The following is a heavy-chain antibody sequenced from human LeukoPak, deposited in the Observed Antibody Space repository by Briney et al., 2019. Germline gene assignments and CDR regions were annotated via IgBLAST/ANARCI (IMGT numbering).Heavy chain of an antibody. Sequence: SETLSLTCTVSGGSISSSSYYWGWIRQPPGKGLEWIGSIYYSGSTYYNPSLKSRVTISVDTSKNQFSLKLSSVTAADTAVYYCARQGGYSSGWDYYYYYMDVWGKGTTVTISS. CDR1: GGSISSSSYY. CDR3: ARQGGYSSGWDYYYYYMDV. D-gene: IGHD6-19*01. CDR2: IYYSGST. V-gene: IGHV4-39*01. J-gene: IGHJ6*03.